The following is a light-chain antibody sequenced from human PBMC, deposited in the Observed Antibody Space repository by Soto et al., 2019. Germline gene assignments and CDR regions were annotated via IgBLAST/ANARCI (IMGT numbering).Light chain of an antibody. CDR2: DAS. V-gene: IGKV1-5*01. CDR3: QQYNSYPRT. J-gene: IGKJ1*01. CDR1: QSISSW. Sequence: IQMTQPPSTLSASVGDRVTITCRASQSISSWLAWYQQKPGKAPKVLIYDASILESGVPSRFSGSGSGTEFTLTIVSLQPDDFATYYCQQYNSYPRTFGQGTKVDIK.